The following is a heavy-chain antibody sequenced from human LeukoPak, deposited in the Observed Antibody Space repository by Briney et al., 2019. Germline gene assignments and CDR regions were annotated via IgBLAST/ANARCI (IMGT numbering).Heavy chain of an antibody. CDR2: ISSDGGTK. V-gene: IGHV3-30*18. Sequence: QTGGSLRLSCTASKFTFSNYGMQWVRQAPGKGLEWVAVISSDGGTKYYADSVKGRFTLSRDNSRNTLELQMNSLGPEDTAVYYCAKEYDSGGYGAYFDYWGQGTLVTVSS. CDR1: KFTFSNYG. CDR3: AKEYDSGGYGAYFDY. D-gene: IGHD3-10*01. J-gene: IGHJ4*02.